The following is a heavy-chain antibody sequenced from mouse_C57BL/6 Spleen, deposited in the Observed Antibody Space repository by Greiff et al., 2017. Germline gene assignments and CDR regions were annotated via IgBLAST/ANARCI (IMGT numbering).Heavy chain of an antibody. CDR1: GYTFTSYG. J-gene: IGHJ1*03. CDR3: TRRDGSHWYFDV. Sequence: VQLQQSGADLVKPGASVTLSCKASGYTFTSYGMHWVKQTPVQGLEWIGAIDPDTGGTNYTQKFKSKATLTEDKASSTAYMQLRSLTSEDSAVYYCTRRDGSHWYFDVWGTGTTVTVSS. CDR2: IDPDTGGT. D-gene: IGHD2-3*01. V-gene: IGHV1-15*01.